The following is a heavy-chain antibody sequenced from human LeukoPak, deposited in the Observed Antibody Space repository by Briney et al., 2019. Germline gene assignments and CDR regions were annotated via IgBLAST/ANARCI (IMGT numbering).Heavy chain of an antibody. J-gene: IGHJ4*02. CDR3: ARDRYYDSSGYGPLDY. D-gene: IGHD3-22*01. Sequence: GGSLRLSCAASGFTFSSYGMSWVRQAPGKGLEWVSAISGSGGSTYYADSVKGRFTISRDNSKNTLYLQMNSLRAEDTALYYCARDRYYDSSGYGPLDYWGQGTLVTVSS. CDR1: GFTFSSYG. V-gene: IGHV3-23*01. CDR2: ISGSGGST.